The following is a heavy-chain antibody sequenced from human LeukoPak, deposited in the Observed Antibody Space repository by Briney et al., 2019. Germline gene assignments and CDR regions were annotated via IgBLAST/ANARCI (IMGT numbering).Heavy chain of an antibody. CDR2: IYHSGST. V-gene: IGHV4-39*01. CDR3: ARNTTVTDRYFDL. J-gene: IGHJ2*01. Sequence: PSETLSLTCIVSGGAISSSSHYWGWIRQPPGKGLEWIGSIYHSGSTVYNPSLKSRVAISVDTSRNQFSLKLNSVTASDTAVYYCARNTTVTDRYFDLWGRGTLVTVSS. CDR1: GGAISSSSHY. D-gene: IGHD4-17*01.